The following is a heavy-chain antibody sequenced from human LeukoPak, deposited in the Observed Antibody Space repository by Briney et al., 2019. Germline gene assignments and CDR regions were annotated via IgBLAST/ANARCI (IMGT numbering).Heavy chain of an antibody. V-gene: IGHV1-69*04. CDR2: IIPILGIA. J-gene: IGHJ4*02. D-gene: IGHD5-12*01. Sequence: ASVKVSCKASGGTFSSYALSWVRQAPGQGLEWMGRIIPILGIANYAQKFQGRVTITADKSTSTAYMELSGLRSEDTAVYYCARGYSGYDVDYWGQGTLVTVSS. CDR3: ARGYSGYDVDY. CDR1: GGTFSSYA.